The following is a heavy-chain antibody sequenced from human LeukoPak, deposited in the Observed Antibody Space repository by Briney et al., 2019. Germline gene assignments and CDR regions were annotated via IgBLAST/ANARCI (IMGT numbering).Heavy chain of an antibody. Sequence: GESLKISCKGSGYNFPTYWIGWVRQMPGKGLEWMGIIYPGDSNTRYSPSFQGQVTMSADTSIKTAYLQWSSLKASDTAVYYCARGSYRQRRHWFDPWGQGTLVTVSS. CDR1: GYNFPTYW. D-gene: IGHD1-26*01. V-gene: IGHV5-51*01. J-gene: IGHJ5*02. CDR2: IYPGDSNT. CDR3: ARGSYRQRRHWFDP.